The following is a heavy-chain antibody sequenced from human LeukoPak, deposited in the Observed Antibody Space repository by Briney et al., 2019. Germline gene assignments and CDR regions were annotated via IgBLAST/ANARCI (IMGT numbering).Heavy chain of an antibody. CDR2: ISYDGSNK. D-gene: IGHD2-2*02. CDR3: ARDGIVVVPAAILRYYYYGMDV. V-gene: IGHV3-30-3*01. J-gene: IGHJ6*02. Sequence: PGGSLRLSCAASGFTFSSYAMHWVRQAPGKGLEWVADISYDGSNKYYADSVKGRFTISRDNSKNTLYLQMNSLRAEDTAVYYCARDGIVVVPAAILRYYYYGMDVWGQGTTVTVSS. CDR1: GFTFSSYA.